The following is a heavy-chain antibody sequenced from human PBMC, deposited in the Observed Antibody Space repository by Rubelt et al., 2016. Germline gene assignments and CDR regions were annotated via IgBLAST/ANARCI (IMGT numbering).Heavy chain of an antibody. J-gene: IGHJ4*02. CDR3: AGGITIFGVASGYFDY. CDR1: GGSISSYY. Sequence: QLQLLESGPGLVKPSETLSLTCTVSGGSISSYYWSWIRQPPGKGLEWIGYIYYSGSTNYNPSLKSRVTISVDTSKNQFSLKLSSVTAADTAVYYCAGGITIFGVASGYFDYWGQGTLVTVSS. D-gene: IGHD3-3*01. CDR2: IYYSGST. V-gene: IGHV4-59*01.